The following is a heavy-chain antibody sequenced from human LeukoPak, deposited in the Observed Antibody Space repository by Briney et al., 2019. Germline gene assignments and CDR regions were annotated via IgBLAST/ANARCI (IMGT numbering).Heavy chain of an antibody. CDR2: LGQDGGEK. V-gene: IGHV3-7*01. D-gene: IGHD6-13*01. CDR3: ARDPGIAAAGTVGYFDS. CDR1: GFTFTTYW. J-gene: IGHJ4*02. Sequence: GGSLRLSCAASGFTFTTYWMSWVRQAPGKWPEWVGNLGQDGGEKYYVDSVRGRFTISRDNAENSLFLQMDSLRDEDTAVYYCARDPGIAAAGTVGYFDSWGQGILVTVSS.